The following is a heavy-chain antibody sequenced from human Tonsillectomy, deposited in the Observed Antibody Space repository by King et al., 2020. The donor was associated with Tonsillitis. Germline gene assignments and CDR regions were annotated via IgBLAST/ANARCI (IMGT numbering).Heavy chain of an antibody. CDR2: INPSGGST. V-gene: IGHV1-46*01. CDR1: GYTFTSYY. D-gene: IGHD5-18*01. Sequence: VQLVESGAEVKKPGASVKVSCKASGYTFTSYYMHWARQAPGQGLEWMGIINPSGGSTSYAQKFKGRVTMTRDTSTSTVYMELSSLRSEDTAVYYCAREDVAASSIEQGYDYYYYGMDVWGQGTTITVSS. CDR3: AREDVAASSIEQGYDYYYYGMDV. J-gene: IGHJ6*02.